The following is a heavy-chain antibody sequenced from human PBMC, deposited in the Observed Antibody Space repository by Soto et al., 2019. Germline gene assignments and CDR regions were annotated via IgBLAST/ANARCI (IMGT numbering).Heavy chain of an antibody. D-gene: IGHD4-17*01. Sequence: GGSLRLSCAASGFTFSSYAMSWVRQAPGKGLEWVSAISGSGGSTYYADSVKGRFTISRDNSKNTLYLQMNSLRAEDTAVYYCAKGWVGGDYDPNWFDPWGQGTLVTVSS. J-gene: IGHJ5*02. CDR3: AKGWVGGDYDPNWFDP. V-gene: IGHV3-23*01. CDR1: GFTFSSYA. CDR2: ISGSGGST.